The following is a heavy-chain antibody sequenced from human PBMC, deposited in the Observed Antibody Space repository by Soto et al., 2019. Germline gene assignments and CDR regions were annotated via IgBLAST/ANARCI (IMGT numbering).Heavy chain of an antibody. J-gene: IGHJ6*02. CDR1: GGPFTSFD. V-gene: IGHV1-69*06. CDR2: IIPIFDTT. Sequence: VELVQSGSEVKKPGSSVKVSCKTSGGPFTSFDVNWVRQAPGQGLEWMGDIIPIFDTTNYAQKFQGRVTITADMAMTTAYMELGSLRSDDTAVYFCAVGLSGSYYQNGMDVWGLGTTVIVS. D-gene: IGHD1-26*01. CDR3: AVGLSGSYYQNGMDV.